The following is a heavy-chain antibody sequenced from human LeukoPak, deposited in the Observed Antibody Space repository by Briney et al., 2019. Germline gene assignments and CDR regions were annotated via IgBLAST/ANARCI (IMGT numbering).Heavy chain of an antibody. CDR1: GFRFSDYW. CDR3: TRDLNHDSSG. J-gene: IGHJ4*02. CDR2: RNTVGNEK. D-gene: IGHD3-22*01. V-gene: IGHV3-7*01. Sequence: GGSLRLSCAASGFRFSDYWMHWVRQPPGKGLECVANRNTVGNEKYYPDSVKGRFNISRDNAKNSVYLQMNKMRVEDTSIYYCTRDLNHDSSGWGQGTLVTVSS.